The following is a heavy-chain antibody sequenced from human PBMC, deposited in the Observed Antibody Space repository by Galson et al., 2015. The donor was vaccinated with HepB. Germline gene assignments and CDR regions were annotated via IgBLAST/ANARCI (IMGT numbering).Heavy chain of an antibody. CDR3: ARDFPYFDY. V-gene: IGHV3-30-3*01. J-gene: IGHJ4*02. CDR1: GFTFNTYA. Sequence: SLRLSCAASGFTFNTYAMHWVRQAPGKGLEWVAVISYDGSNKYCADSVKGRFTISRDNSKNTLFLQMNSLRAEDTAVYYCARDFPYFDYWGQGTLVTVPS. CDR2: ISYDGSNK.